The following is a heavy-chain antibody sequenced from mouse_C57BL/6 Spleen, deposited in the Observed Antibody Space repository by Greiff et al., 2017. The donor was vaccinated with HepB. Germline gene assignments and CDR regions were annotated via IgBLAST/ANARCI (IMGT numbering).Heavy chain of an antibody. CDR3: ARRGALLRAAY. Sequence: QVQLQQSGAELVKPGASVKMSCKASGYTFTSYWITWVKQRPGQGLEWIGDIYPGSGSTNYNEKFKSKATLTVATSSSTAYMQLSSLTSEDSAVYYCARRGALLRAAYWGQGTRVTVSA. CDR1: GYTFTSYW. V-gene: IGHV1-55*01. D-gene: IGHD1-2*01. CDR2: IYPGSGST. J-gene: IGHJ3*01.